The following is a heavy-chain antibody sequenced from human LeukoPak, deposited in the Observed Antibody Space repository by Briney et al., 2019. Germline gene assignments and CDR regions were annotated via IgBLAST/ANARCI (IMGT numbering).Heavy chain of an antibody. CDR2: IWYDGSNK. J-gene: IGHJ4*02. CDR1: GFTFSSYG. D-gene: IGHD3-22*01. Sequence: PGGSLRLSCAASGFTFSSYGMHWVRQAPGKGLEWVAVIWYDGSNKYYADSVKGRFTISRDNSKNTLYLQMNSLRAEDTAVYYCARDTYYYDSSGYLDYWGQGTLVTVSS. CDR3: ARDTYYYDSSGYLDY. V-gene: IGHV3-33*01.